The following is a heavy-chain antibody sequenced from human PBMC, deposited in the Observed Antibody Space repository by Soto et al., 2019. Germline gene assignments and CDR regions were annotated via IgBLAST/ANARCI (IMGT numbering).Heavy chain of an antibody. CDR2: IYYSGST. D-gene: IGHD4-4*01. J-gene: IGHJ4*02. CDR3: ARGSVTTTSSFDY. CDR1: GGSITSSSYY. V-gene: IGHV4-39*01. Sequence: PSETLSLTCTVSGGSITSSSYYWGWIRQPPGKGLEWIGSIYYSGSTYYNPSLKSRVTISVDTSKNQFSLKLSSVTAADTAVYYCARGSVTTTSSFDYWGQGTLVTVSS.